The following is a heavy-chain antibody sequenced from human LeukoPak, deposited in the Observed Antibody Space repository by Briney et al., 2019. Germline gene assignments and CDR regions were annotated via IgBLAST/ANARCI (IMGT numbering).Heavy chain of an antibody. D-gene: IGHD6-6*01. V-gene: IGHV1-46*01. J-gene: IGHJ6*02. CDR1: GYTFTSYY. CDR2: INPSGGST. Sequence: ASVKVSCKASGYTFTSYYMHWVRQAPGQGLEWMGIINPSGGSTSYAQKFQGRVTMTRDTSTSTVYMELSSLRSEDTAVYYCARLDEYSSSSRYYGMDVWGQGTAVTVSS. CDR3: ARLDEYSSSSRYYGMDV.